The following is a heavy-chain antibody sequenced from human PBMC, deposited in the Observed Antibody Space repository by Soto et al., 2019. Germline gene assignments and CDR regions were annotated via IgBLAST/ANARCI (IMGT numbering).Heavy chain of an antibody. CDR1: GYTFTSYA. V-gene: IGHV1-3*01. CDR2: INAGNGNT. J-gene: IGHJ5*02. D-gene: IGHD3-10*02. Sequence: QVQLVQSGAEVKKPGASVKVSCKASGYTFTSYAMHWVRQAPGQRLEWMGWINAGNGNTKYSQKFQGRVTITRDTSASTAYMELSSLRSEDTAVYYCPRSPGGSYVPLLNWFDPWGQGTLVTVSS. CDR3: PRSPGGSYVPLLNWFDP.